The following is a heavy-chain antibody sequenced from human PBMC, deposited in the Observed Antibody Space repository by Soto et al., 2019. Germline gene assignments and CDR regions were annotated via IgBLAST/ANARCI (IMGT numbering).Heavy chain of an antibody. CDR2: ISWDGGST. V-gene: IGHV3-43*01. J-gene: IGHJ4*02. Sequence: ESGGVVVQPGGSLRLSCAASGFTFDDYTMHWVRQAPGKGLEWVSLISWDGGSTYYADSVKGRFTISRDNSKNSLYLQMNSLRTEDTALYYCMARVEVQLYGSGSTIDYWGQGTLVTVSS. CDR1: GFTFDDYT. D-gene: IGHD3-10*01. CDR3: MARVEVQLYGSGSTIDY.